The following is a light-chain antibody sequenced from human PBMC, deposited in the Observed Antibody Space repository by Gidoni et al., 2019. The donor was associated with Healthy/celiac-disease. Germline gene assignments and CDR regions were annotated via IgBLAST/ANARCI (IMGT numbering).Light chain of an antibody. J-gene: IGKJ4*01. CDR3: QQYNSPLT. Sequence: DIQMTHSPSTLSASVGDRVTITCRASQSISSWLAWYQQKPGKAPKLLIYDASSLESGVPSRFSGSGSGTECTLTISSLQPDDFATYYCQQYNSPLTFGGGTKVEIK. CDR2: DAS. V-gene: IGKV1-5*01. CDR1: QSISSW.